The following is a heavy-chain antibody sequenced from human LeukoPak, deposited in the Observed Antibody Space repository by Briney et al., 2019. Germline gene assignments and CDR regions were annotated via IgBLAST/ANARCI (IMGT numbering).Heavy chain of an antibody. J-gene: IGHJ4*02. CDR3: ASRPSLGSNDILTGYYV. V-gene: IGHV3-23*01. CDR2: ISGSGGST. D-gene: IGHD3-9*01. CDR1: GFTFSSYG. Sequence: GGSLRLSCAASGFTFSSYGMSWVRQAPGKGLEWVSAISGSGGSTYYADSVKGRFTISRDNSKNTLYLQMNSLRAEDTAVYYCASRPSLGSNDILTGYYVWGQGTLVTVSS.